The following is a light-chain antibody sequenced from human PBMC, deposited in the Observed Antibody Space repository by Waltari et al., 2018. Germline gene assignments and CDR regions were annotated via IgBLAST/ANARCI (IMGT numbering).Light chain of an antibody. CDR1: QSISSW. J-gene: IGKJ4*01. CDR2: KAS. Sequence: DIQMTQSPSTLSASVGDRVTITCRASQSISSWLAWYKQKPGQAPKLLIYKASSLESGVPSRFSGSGSGTEFTLTISSLQPDDFATYYCQQYNSYSLTFGGGTKVEIK. CDR3: QQYNSYSLT. V-gene: IGKV1-5*03.